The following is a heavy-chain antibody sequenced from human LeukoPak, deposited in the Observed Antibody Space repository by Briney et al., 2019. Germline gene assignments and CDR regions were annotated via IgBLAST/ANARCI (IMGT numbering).Heavy chain of an antibody. CDR1: GGSISSGSYY. J-gene: IGHJ4*02. V-gene: IGHV4-61*02. CDR3: AREASRYCSSTSCDCRSWGGPHFDY. Sequence: PSQTLSLTCTASGGSISSGSYYWSWIRQPAGKGLEWIGRIYTSGSTNYNPSLKSRVTISVDTSKNQFSLKLSSVTAADTAVYYWAREASRYCSSTSCDCRSWGGPHFDYWGQGTLVTVSS. D-gene: IGHD2-2*01. CDR2: IYTSGST.